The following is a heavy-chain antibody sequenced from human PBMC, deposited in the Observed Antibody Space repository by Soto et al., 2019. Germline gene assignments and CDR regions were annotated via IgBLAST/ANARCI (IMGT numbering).Heavy chain of an antibody. CDR3: TRRAVDTAMVGYYYGMDV. CDR2: IGGGGYST. D-gene: IGHD5-18*01. CDR1: GFTYSNYA. Sequence: PAGSMRLSCAGSGFTYSNYAMSWVLQDPGKGLEWVSAIGGGGYSTYYADSVKGRFTISRDNSKNTAYLQMNSLKTEDTAVYYCTRRAVDTAMVGYYYGMDVWGQGTTVTVSS. V-gene: IGHV3-23*01. J-gene: IGHJ6*02.